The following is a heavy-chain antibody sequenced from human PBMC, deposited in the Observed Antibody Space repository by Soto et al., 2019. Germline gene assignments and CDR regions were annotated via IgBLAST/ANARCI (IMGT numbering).Heavy chain of an antibody. V-gene: IGHV4-30-4*01. CDR3: ARDDCSSTSCYRNNWFDP. CDR1: GDSISSGDYY. Sequence: SETLSLTCTVSGDSISSGDYYWSWIRQPPGKGLEWIGYIYYSGSTYYNPSLKSRVTISVDTSKNQFSLKLSSVTAADTAVYYCARDDCSSTSCYRNNWFDPWGQGTLVT. CDR2: IYYSGST. D-gene: IGHD2-2*02. J-gene: IGHJ5*02.